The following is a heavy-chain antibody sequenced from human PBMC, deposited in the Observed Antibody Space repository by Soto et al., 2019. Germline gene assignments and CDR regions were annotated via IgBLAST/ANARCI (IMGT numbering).Heavy chain of an antibody. CDR1: GFSFSSYG. Sequence: PGGSLRLSCAASGFSFSSYGMEWVRLAPGKGLEWVAATTYDGGIKHYVDSVKGRFTISRDNSRKTVYLQMNRLRAEDTAIYYCAKDVGSSGTYSFDCWGQGTLVTVSS. CDR3: AKDVGSSGTYSFDC. V-gene: IGHV3-30*18. CDR2: TTYDGGIK. D-gene: IGHD1-1*01. J-gene: IGHJ4*02.